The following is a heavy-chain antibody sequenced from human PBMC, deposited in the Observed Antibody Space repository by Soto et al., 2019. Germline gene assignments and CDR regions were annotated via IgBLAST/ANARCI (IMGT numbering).Heavy chain of an antibody. D-gene: IGHD3-22*01. CDR1: GFSFSDYY. CDR2: ISGDGTTV. Sequence: GGSLRLSCAASGFSFSDYYISWIRQAPGKGLEWISYISGDGTTVHYIDSVKGRFTISRDNAKNSLYLQMNSLRDEDTAVYYCARGLYYYDSSGYWGYWGQGTLVTVSS. J-gene: IGHJ4*02. V-gene: IGHV3-11*04. CDR3: ARGLYYYDSSGYWGY.